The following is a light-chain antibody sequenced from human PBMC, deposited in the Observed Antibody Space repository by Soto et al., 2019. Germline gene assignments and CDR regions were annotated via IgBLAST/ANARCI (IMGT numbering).Light chain of an antibody. CDR3: QSSDSSLNV. Sequence: QSALTRPPSVSVAPGQRVTISCTGSSSNIGAGYDVHWYQQLPGTAPKLLIYGNSNRPSGVPDRFSGSKSGTSASLAITGLQAEDEADYYCQSSDSSLNVFGTGTKVTVL. CDR1: SSNIGAGYD. J-gene: IGLJ1*01. V-gene: IGLV1-40*01. CDR2: GNS.